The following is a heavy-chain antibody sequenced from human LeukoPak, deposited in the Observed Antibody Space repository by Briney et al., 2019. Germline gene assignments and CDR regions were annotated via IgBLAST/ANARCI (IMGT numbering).Heavy chain of an antibody. CDR1: GASISGHY. Sequence: PSETLSLTCTVSGASISGHYWSWIRQPPEKRLEWIGYIYHTGSTTPTPSLKSRVTMSLDTSKNQFSLKLKSVTAADTAVYYCVRDRGRVGGTDAFDIWGQGTMVSVSS. J-gene: IGHJ3*02. CDR2: IYHTGST. D-gene: IGHD1-26*01. V-gene: IGHV4-59*11. CDR3: VRDRGRVGGTDAFDI.